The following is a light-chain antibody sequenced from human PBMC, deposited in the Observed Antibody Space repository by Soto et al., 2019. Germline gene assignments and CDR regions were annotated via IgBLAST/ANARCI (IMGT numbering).Light chain of an antibody. CDR2: ANG. Sequence: QSVLTQPPSVSGAPGQRVTISCTGSSSNIGAGYDVHWYQQLPGTAPKLLIYANGNRPSGVPDRFSGSKFGTSASLAITGLQAEDEADYYCQSYDRSLSGYVLGTGTKGTVL. CDR3: QSYDRSLSGYV. V-gene: IGLV1-40*01. CDR1: SSNIGAGYD. J-gene: IGLJ1*01.